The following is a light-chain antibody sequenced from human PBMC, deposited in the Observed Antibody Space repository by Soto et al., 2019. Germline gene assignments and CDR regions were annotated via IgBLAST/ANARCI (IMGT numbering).Light chain of an antibody. CDR1: SSNIGSNT. Sequence: QAVVTKPPSASGTPGQRVTISCSGSSSNIGSNTVNWYQQLPGTAPKLLIYSNNQRPSGVPDRFSGSKSGTSASLAISGLQSEDEADYYCAAWDDSLMGAVFGGGTQLTVL. V-gene: IGLV1-44*01. J-gene: IGLJ7*01. CDR3: AAWDDSLMGAV. CDR2: SNN.